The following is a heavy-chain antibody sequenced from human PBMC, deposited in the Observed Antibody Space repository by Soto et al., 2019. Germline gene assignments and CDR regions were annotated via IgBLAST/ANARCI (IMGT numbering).Heavy chain of an antibody. CDR2: IWYDGSNK. CDR3: ARKGHCSGGSCYQYYYYGMDV. D-gene: IGHD2-15*01. CDR1: GFTFSSYG. V-gene: IGHV3-33*01. Sequence: QVQLVESGGGVVQPGRSLRLSCAASGFTFSSYGMHWVRQAPGKGLEWVAVIWYDGSNKYYADSVKGRFTISRDNSKNTLYLQMNSLRAEDTAVYYCARKGHCSGGSCYQYYYYGMDVGGQGTTVTVSS. J-gene: IGHJ6*02.